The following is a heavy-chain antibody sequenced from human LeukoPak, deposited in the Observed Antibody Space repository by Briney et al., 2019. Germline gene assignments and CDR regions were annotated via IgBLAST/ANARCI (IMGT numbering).Heavy chain of an antibody. CDR3: AKGGRAAVAGFDY. J-gene: IGHJ4*02. CDR2: ISYDGSNK. CDR1: GFTFSSYS. Sequence: GGSLRLSCAASGFTFSSYSMNWVRQAPGKGPEWVAVISYDGSNKYYADSVKGRFTISRDNSKNTLYLQMNSLRAEDTAVYYCAKGGRAAVAGFDYWGQGTLVTVSS. V-gene: IGHV3-30*18. D-gene: IGHD6-19*01.